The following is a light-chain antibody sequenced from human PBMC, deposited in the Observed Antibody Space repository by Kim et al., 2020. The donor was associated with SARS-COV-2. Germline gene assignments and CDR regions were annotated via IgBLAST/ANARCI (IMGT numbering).Light chain of an antibody. J-gene: IGLJ2*01. CDR3: NSRDSSGNHVV. Sequence: SSELTQDPAVSVALGQTVRITCQGDSLRSYYASWYQQKPGQAPVLVIYGKNNRPSGIPDRFSGSSSGNTASLTLTGAPSEYAADYYCNSRDSSGNHVVFG. CDR2: GKN. CDR1: SLRSYY. V-gene: IGLV3-19*01.